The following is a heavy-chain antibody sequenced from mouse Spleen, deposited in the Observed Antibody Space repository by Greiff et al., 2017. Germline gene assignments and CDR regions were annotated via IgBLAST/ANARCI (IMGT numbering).Heavy chain of an antibody. J-gene: IGHJ4*01. V-gene: IGHV1-14*01. CDR1: GYTFTSYV. CDR2: INPYNDGT. CDR3: ARSGYYGLYAMDY. D-gene: IGHD1-2*01. Sequence: EVQVVESGPELVKPGASVKMSCKASGYTFTSYVMHWVKQKPGQGLEWIGYINPYNDGTKYNEKFKGKATLTSDKSSSTAYMELSSLTSEDSAVYYCARSGYYGLYAMDYWGQGTSVTVSS.